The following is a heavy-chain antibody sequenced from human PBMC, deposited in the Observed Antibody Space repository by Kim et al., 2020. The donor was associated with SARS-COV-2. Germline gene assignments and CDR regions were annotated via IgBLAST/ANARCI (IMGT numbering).Heavy chain of an antibody. V-gene: IGHV3-30*04. CDR2: ISYDGSNK. J-gene: IGHJ4*02. D-gene: IGHD1-26*01. CDR3: ARSGGGSYLYY. Sequence: GGSLRLSCAASGFTFSSYAMHWVRQAPGKGLEWVAVISYDGSNKYYADSVKGRFTISRDNSKNTLYLQMNSLRAEDTAVYYCARSGGGSYLYYWGQGTL. CDR1: GFTFSSYA.